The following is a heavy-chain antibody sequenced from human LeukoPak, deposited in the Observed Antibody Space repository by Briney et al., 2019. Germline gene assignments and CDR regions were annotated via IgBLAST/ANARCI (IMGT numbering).Heavy chain of an antibody. CDR3: AKGAHKTGYSYGYVDY. Sequence: GSLRLSCAASGFTFSSYGMHWVRQAPGKGLEWVAVIWYDGSNKYYADSVKGRFTISRDNSKNTLYLQMNSLRAEDTAVYYCAKGAHKTGYSYGYVDYWGQGTLVTVSS. CDR2: IWYDGSNK. J-gene: IGHJ4*02. V-gene: IGHV3-33*06. D-gene: IGHD5-18*01. CDR1: GFTFSSYG.